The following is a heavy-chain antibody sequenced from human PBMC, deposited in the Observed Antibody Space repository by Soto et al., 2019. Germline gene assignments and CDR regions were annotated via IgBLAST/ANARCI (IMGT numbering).Heavy chain of an antibody. Sequence: GESLKISCKGSGYSFTTYWIGWVRQMPGKGPEWMGIIYPSDSDTRYSPSFQGQVTISGDKSINTAYLQWSSLKASDTATYYCARGGYSGYEFDYWGQGTQVTVSS. V-gene: IGHV5-51*01. J-gene: IGHJ4*02. CDR1: GYSFTTYW. CDR2: IYPSDSDT. D-gene: IGHD5-12*01. CDR3: ARGGYSGYEFDY.